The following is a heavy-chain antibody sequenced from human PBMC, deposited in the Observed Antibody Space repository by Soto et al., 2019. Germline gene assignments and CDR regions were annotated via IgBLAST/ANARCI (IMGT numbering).Heavy chain of an antibody. J-gene: IGHJ4*02. CDR2: IWYDGSNK. CDR3: ARDEITVTAEGVFDY. Sequence: QMQLVESGGGVVQPGRSLRLSCAASGFTFSSYAMHWVRQAPGKGLEWVAVIWYDGSNKYYVDSVKGRFTISRDNSKNTLYLQMNSLRAEDTAVYYCARDEITVTAEGVFDYWGQGTLVTVSS. D-gene: IGHD2-21*02. V-gene: IGHV3-33*01. CDR1: GFTFSSYA.